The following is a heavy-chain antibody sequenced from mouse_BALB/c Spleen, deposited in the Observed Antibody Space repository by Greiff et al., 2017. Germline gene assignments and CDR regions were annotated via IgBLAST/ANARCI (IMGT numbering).Heavy chain of an antibody. Sequence: QVQLKQSGAELVRPGASVTLSCKASGYTFTDYEMHWVKQTPVHGLEWIGAIDPETGGTAYNQKFKGKATLTADKSSSTAYMELRSLTSEDSAVYYGTRGALAGTNAMDYWGQGTSVTVSS. V-gene: IGHV1-15*01. D-gene: IGHD4-1*01. CDR3: TRGALAGTNAMDY. J-gene: IGHJ4*01. CDR1: GYTFTDYE. CDR2: IDPETGGT.